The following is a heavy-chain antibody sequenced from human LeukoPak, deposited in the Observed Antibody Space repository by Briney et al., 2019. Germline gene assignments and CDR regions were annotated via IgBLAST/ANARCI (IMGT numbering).Heavy chain of an antibody. CDR2: ISGTGDST. V-gene: IGHV3-23*01. CDR3: EKQYSRCDYDLFDY. D-gene: IGHD5-12*01. J-gene: IGHJ4*02. CDR1: GFTLSNYA. Sequence: AGGSLRLSGAASGFTLSNYAMIRVRQAPGKGLEWVSPISGTGDSTYYVDSVKGRFTISRDNSKNTLYLQMNSLRAEDTAVYYCEKQYSRCDYDLFDYWGQGTLVTVSS.